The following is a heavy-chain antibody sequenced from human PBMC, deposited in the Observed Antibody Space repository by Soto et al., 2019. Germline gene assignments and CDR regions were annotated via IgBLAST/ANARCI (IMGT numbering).Heavy chain of an antibody. CDR1: GFTFSNFG. J-gene: IGHJ4*02. Sequence: PGGSLRLSCAASGFTFSNFGMHWVRQAPGKGLEWVAVISSDGSDKYYSDSVKGRFTISRDNSKNTLFLQMNSLRVDDTAVYYCAKVSEVARQELVYWGQGTFVTVSS. V-gene: IGHV3-30*18. CDR2: ISSDGSDK. D-gene: IGHD2-15*01. CDR3: AKVSEVARQELVY.